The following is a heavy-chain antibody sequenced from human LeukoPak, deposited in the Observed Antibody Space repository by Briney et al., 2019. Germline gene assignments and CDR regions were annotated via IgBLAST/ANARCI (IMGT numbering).Heavy chain of an antibody. CDR1: GGSISSSNR. CDR2: IYHSGST. V-gene: IGHV4-4*02. J-gene: IGHJ4*02. Sequence: SGTPSLTCAVSGGSISSSNRWSWVRQPPGKGLEWIGEIYHSGSTNYNPSLKSRVTISVDKSKNQFSLKLSSVTAADTAVYYCATAIAEPMYYFDYWGQGTLVTVSS. CDR3: ATAIAEPMYYFDY. D-gene: IGHD6-13*01.